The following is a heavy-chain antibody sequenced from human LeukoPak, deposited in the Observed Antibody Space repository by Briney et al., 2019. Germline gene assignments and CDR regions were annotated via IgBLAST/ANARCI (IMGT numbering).Heavy chain of an antibody. CDR2: ISSSSSYI. V-gene: IGHV3-21*01. CDR3: ARDRVAWFGELNFDY. CDR1: GFTLSSYE. Sequence: GGSLRLSCTVSGFTLSSYEMSWIRQAPGKGLEWVSSISSSSSYIYYADSVEGRFTISRDNAKNSLYLQMNSLRAEDTAVYYCARDRVAWFGELNFDYWGQGTLVTVSS. D-gene: IGHD3-10*01. J-gene: IGHJ4*02.